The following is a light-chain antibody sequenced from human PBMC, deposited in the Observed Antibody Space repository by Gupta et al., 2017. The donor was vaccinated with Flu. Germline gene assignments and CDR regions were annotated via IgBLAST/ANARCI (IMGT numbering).Light chain of an antibody. CDR3: QQYDIDET. CDR2: KAS. Sequence: IQMNHSPSTLSASVGERVTITCRASQSISSWLGWYQQKPGKAPKLLIYKASDLESGVPSRFSGSGSGTEFTLTISSLQPDDFATYYCQQYDIDETFGQGTKVEIK. CDR1: QSISSW. V-gene: IGKV1-5*03. J-gene: IGKJ1*01.